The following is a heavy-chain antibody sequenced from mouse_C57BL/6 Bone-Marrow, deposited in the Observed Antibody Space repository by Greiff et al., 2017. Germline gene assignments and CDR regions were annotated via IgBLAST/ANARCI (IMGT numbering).Heavy chain of an antibody. D-gene: IGHD2-10*01. J-gene: IGHJ1*03. CDR2: IWRGGST. CDR1: GFSLTSYG. CDR3: AKTFYGNYWYFDV. V-gene: IGHV2-5*01. Sequence: VQRVESGPGLVQPSQSLSITCTVSGFSLTSYGVHWVRQSPGKGLEWLGVIWRGGSTDYNAAFMSRLSITQDNSKSQVFFKMNSLQADDTAIYYCAKTFYGNYWYFDVWGTGTTVTVSS.